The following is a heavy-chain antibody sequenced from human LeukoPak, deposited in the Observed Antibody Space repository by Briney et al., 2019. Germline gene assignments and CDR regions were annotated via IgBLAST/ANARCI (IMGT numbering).Heavy chain of an antibody. CDR1: GFTFSSYW. V-gene: IGHV3-74*01. Sequence: PGRSLRLSCAASGFTFSSYWMHWVRQPPGKGLVWVSRINSDATSTSYADSVKGRFTISRDNAKNTLYLQMNSLRGEDTAVYYCAGDYSRSWYPDYWGQGTLVTVSS. CDR2: INSDATST. J-gene: IGHJ4*02. D-gene: IGHD6-13*01. CDR3: AGDYSRSWYPDY.